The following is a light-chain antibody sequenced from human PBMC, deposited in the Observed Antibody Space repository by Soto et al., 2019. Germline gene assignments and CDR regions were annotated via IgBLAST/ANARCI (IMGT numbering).Light chain of an antibody. CDR2: RDS. Sequence: SYELTQPLSVSVALGQTARITCGGNNIGSKNVHWYQQKPGQAPVLVIYRDSNRPSGIPERFSGSNSGNTATLTNSRAQAGDEADYYCQVWDSSYVFGTGTKLTVL. CDR1: NIGSKN. J-gene: IGLJ1*01. CDR3: QVWDSSYV. V-gene: IGLV3-9*01.